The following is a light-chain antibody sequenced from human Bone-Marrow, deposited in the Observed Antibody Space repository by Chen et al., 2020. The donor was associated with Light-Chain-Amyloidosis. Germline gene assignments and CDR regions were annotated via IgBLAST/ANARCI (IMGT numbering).Light chain of an antibody. Sequence: SYVLTQPPSVSVAPGQTAEITCGGDNIGDINVHWYQQRAGQAHVLVVFDDSVRPSGIPVRFSGSNYGNTATLAFSRVEAWHESDYYCQVVDSSFDHRVFGGGTKLTVL. CDR3: QVVDSSFDHRV. V-gene: IGLV3-21*02. J-gene: IGLJ2*01. CDR2: DDS. CDR1: NIGDIN.